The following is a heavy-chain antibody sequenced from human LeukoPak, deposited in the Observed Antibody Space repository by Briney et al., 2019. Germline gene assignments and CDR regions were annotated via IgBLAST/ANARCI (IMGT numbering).Heavy chain of an antibody. CDR2: MNPNSGNT. D-gene: IGHD2-15*01. CDR1: GYTFTSYD. J-gene: IGHJ6*02. Sequence: ASVKVSCKASGYTFTSYDINWVRQATGQGLEWMEWMNPNSGNTGYAQKLQGRVTMTTDTSTSTAYMELRSLRSDDTAVYYCARMPQAAYYYYGMDVWGQGTTVIVSS. CDR3: ARMPQAAYYYYGMDV. V-gene: IGHV1-8*01.